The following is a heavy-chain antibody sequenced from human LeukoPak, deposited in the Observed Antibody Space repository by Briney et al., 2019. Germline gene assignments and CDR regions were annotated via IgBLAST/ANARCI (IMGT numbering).Heavy chain of an antibody. CDR1: GYTFTSYG. D-gene: IGHD5-12*01. Sequence: ASVKVSCKASGYTFTSYGISWVRQAPGQGLEWMGWISAYNGNTNYAQTLQGRVTMTTDTSTSTAYMELRSLRSDDTAVYYCAVSGYDLREGYYFDYWGQGTLVTVSS. V-gene: IGHV1-18*01. CDR2: ISAYNGNT. CDR3: AVSGYDLREGYYFDY. J-gene: IGHJ4*02.